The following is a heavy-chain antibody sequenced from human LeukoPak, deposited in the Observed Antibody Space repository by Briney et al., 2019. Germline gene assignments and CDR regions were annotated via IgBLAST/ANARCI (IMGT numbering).Heavy chain of an antibody. CDR2: IYTSGST. D-gene: IGHD3-10*01. CDR3: ARVSGIWAYGSGSYLGAFNI. V-gene: IGHV4-61*02. Sequence: PSETLSLTCTVSGGSISSGSYYWSWIRQPAGKGLDWIGRIYTSGSTNYNPSLKSRVTISVDTSKNQFSLKLSSVTAADTAVYYCARVSGIWAYGSGSYLGAFNIWGQGTMVTVSS. CDR1: GGSISSGSYY. J-gene: IGHJ3*02.